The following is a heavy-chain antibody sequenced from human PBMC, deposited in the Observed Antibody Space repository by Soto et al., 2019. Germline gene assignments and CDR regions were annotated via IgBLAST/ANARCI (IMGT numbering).Heavy chain of an antibody. Sequence: QVQLQQWGAGLLKPSETLSLTCAVYGGSFSGYYWSWIRQPPGKGLEWIGEINHSGSTNYNPSLKSRVTISVDTSKNQFSLKLSSVTAADTAVYYCATNIVVVPAASDAFDIWGQGTMVTVSS. J-gene: IGHJ3*02. D-gene: IGHD2-2*01. CDR3: ATNIVVVPAASDAFDI. CDR2: INHSGST. V-gene: IGHV4-34*01. CDR1: GGSFSGYY.